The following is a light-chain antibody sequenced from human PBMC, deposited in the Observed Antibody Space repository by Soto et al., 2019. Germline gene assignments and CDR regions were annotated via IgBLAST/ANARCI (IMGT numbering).Light chain of an antibody. CDR2: EVS. J-gene: IGLJ1*01. Sequence: QSVLTQPASVSGSPGQSITISCTGTSSDVVGYNYVSWYQHHPGKAPKLVIHEVSNRPSGVSYRFSGSKSGNTASLTIYGLQAEDEADYYCNSYTGSGIVFGTGTKVTVL. CDR3: NSYTGSGIV. CDR1: SSDVVGYNY. V-gene: IGLV2-14*01.